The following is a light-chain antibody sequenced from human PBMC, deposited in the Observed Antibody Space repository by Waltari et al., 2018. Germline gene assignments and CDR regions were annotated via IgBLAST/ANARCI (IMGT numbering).Light chain of an antibody. CDR1: TSDIGDYNY. J-gene: IGLJ3*02. V-gene: IGLV2-14*01. Sequence: QSALTQPASVSGSPGQSITISCTGTTSDIGDYNYVSWYQQHPGKAPKLIIHEVIYRPSGVSNRFSGSKSGNTASLIISGLRAEDEAYYCCNSYTSSSTWVFGGGTKVTVL. CDR3: NSYTSSSTWV. CDR2: EVI.